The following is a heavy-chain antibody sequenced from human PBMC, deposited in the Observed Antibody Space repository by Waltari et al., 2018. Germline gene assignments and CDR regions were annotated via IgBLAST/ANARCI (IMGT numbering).Heavy chain of an antibody. CDR1: GFTFSSYW. J-gene: IGHJ4*02. CDR2: IKQDGSEK. V-gene: IGHV3-7*01. Sequence: EVQLVESGGGLVQPGGSLRLACAASGFTFSSYWMSWVRQAPGKGLEWVANIKQDGSEKYYVDSVKGRITISRDNAKNSLYLQMNSLRAEDTAVYYCASLLLLWFGETPPFDYWGQGTLVTVSS. CDR3: ASLLLLWFGETPPFDY. D-gene: IGHD3-10*01.